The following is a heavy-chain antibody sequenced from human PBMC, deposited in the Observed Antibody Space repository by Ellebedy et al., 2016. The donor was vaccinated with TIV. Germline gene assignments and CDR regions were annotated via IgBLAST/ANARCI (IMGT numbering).Heavy chain of an antibody. CDR2: FDPEDGET. J-gene: IGHJ3*02. CDR1: GYSLTELS. CDR3: ATDSSKSRLVMVTSAQAFDI. V-gene: IGHV1-24*01. Sequence: ASVKVSCKVSGYSLTELSMHWVRQAPGKGLEGMGGFDPEDGETKYAKKFQGRVTMTEETSTDTAYMELSNLTAQDTAVYFCATDSSKSRLVMVTSAQAFDIWGQGTLVTVSS. D-gene: IGHD2-21*02.